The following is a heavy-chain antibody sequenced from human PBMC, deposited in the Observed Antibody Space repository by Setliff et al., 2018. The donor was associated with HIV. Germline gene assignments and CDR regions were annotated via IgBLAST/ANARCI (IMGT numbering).Heavy chain of an antibody. D-gene: IGHD6-6*01. Sequence: SETMSLTCTVSGGSISSYYWSWIRQPPGKGLEWIGYIYYSGTTNYNPSLKSRVTISVDTSKNQFSLKLSSVTAADTAVYYCARHVGYSSSSLDYWGQGTLVTVSS. CDR3: ARHVGYSSSSLDY. CDR2: IYYSGTT. V-gene: IGHV4-59*08. CDR1: GGSISSYY. J-gene: IGHJ4*02.